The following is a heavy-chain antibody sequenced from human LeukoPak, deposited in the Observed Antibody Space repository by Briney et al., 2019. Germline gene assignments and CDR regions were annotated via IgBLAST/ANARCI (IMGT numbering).Heavy chain of an antibody. Sequence: PSQTLSLTCTVSGASISSGGFYWNGIRQHPGKGPEWIGYIYYSGSTYYNPSLKTRVTISVDTSKNQFSLKLSSVTAADTAVYYCARDGYNSGSGRYYFDYWGQGTLVTVSS. CDR1: GASISSGGFY. J-gene: IGHJ4*02. CDR3: ARDGYNSGSGRYYFDY. CDR2: IYYSGST. V-gene: IGHV4-31*03. D-gene: IGHD5-18*01.